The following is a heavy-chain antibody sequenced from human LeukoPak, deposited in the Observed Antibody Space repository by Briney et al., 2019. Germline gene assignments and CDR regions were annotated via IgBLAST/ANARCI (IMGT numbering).Heavy chain of an antibody. CDR1: GGTFSSYA. CDR2: IIPIFGTA. V-gene: IGHV1-69*13. Sequence: SVKVSCKASGGTFSSYAISWVRQAPGQGLEWMGGIIPIFGTASYAQKFQGRVTITADESTSTAYMELSSLRSEDTAVYYCALLSSSWSRPEDYWGQGTLVTVSS. J-gene: IGHJ4*02. D-gene: IGHD6-13*01. CDR3: ALLSSSWSRPEDY.